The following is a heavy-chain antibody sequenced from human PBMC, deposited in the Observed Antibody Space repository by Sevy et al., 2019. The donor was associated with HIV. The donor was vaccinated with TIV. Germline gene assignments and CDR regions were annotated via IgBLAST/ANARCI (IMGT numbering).Heavy chain of an antibody. CDR2: IRYDGSNK. V-gene: IGHV3-30*02. Sequence: GGSLRLSCAASGFTFSSYGMHWVRQAPGKGLQWVAFIRYDGSNKYYADSVKGRFTISRDNSKNTLYLQMNSLRAEDTAVYYCAKDVTTGYRYAGPSVYWGQGTLVTVSS. J-gene: IGHJ4*02. CDR3: AKDVTTGYRYAGPSVY. D-gene: IGHD5-18*01. CDR1: GFTFSSYG.